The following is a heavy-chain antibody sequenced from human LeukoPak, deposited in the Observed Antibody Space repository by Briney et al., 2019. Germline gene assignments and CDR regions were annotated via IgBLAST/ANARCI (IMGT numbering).Heavy chain of an antibody. D-gene: IGHD6-13*01. CDR2: IKQDGSEK. CDR3: ARGLLAAAGIDY. CDR1: GFTFSGYW. J-gene: IGHJ4*02. V-gene: IGHV3-7*04. Sequence: GRCLRPSCAAAGFTFSGYWMSWGREAPRGGLWCGAHIKQDGSEKNYLDSVKGRFTIPRDNAKNSLYLQMNSLRAEDTAVYYCARGLLAAAGIDYWGQGALVTVSS.